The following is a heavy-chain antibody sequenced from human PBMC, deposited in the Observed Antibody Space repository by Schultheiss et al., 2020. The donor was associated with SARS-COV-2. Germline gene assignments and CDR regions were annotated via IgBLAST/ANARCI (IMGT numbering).Heavy chain of an antibody. V-gene: IGHV3-15*01. J-gene: IGHJ5*02. CDR2: IRSESDGGTT. CDR3: AKENWFDP. Sequence: GGSLRLSCAASGFSFSNAWMAWVRQAPGKGLEWVGRIRSESDGGTTEYPAPVKGRFTISRDDSKNTLYLQMNSLRAEDTAVYYCAKENWFDPWGQGTLVTVSS. CDR1: GFSFSNAW.